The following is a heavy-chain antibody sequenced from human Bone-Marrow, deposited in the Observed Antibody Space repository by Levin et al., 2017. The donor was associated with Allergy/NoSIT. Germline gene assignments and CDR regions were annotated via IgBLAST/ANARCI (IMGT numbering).Heavy chain of an antibody. V-gene: IGHV1-2*02. CDR2: INPHNGDT. CDR1: GYTFTGYY. Sequence: WASVKVSCKVSGYTFTGYYLQWVRQAPGQGLEWLGWINPHNGDTDFAQKFQGRVTMTRDTSIRTAYMELTSLKSDDTAVYFCARRSDNTGYPLDYWGQGTLVTVSS. CDR3: ARRSDNTGYPLDY. J-gene: IGHJ4*01. D-gene: IGHD3-22*01.